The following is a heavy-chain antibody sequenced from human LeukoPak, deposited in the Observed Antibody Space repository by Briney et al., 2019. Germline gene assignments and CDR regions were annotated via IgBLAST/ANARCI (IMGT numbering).Heavy chain of an antibody. J-gene: IGHJ4*02. CDR2: IYHSGST. V-gene: IGHV4-30-2*01. CDR1: GGSISSGGYY. D-gene: IGHD6-13*01. Sequence: SETLSLTCTVSGGSISSGGYYWSWIRQPPGKGLEWIGYIYHSGSTYYNPSLKSRVTISVDRSKNQFSLKLSSVTAADTAVYYCASSSWYKGPDYWGQGTLVTVSS. CDR3: ASSSWYKGPDY.